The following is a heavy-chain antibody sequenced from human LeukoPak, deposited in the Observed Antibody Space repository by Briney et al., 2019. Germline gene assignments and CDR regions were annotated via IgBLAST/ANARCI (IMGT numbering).Heavy chain of an antibody. CDR1: GYTFNTYA. J-gene: IGHJ3*02. Sequence: ASVKVSCKASGYTFNTYAISWVRQAPGQGLEWMGWISAYNGNTKYAQKFQGRVTMTTDTFTSTVYMELRSLRSDDSAVYYCARYRRVAVTIDAFDIWGQGTVVTVSS. V-gene: IGHV1-18*01. D-gene: IGHD6-19*01. CDR3: ARYRRVAVTIDAFDI. CDR2: ISAYNGNT.